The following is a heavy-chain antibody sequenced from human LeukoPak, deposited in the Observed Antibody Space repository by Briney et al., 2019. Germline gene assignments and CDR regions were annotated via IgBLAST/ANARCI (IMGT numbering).Heavy chain of an antibody. Sequence: GGSLRLSCAASGFTFSSYSMNWVRQAPGKGLEWVSSISSSSSYIYYADSVKGRFTISRDNAKNSLYLQMNSLRAEDTAVYYCARDNWNEAGTFDYWGQGTLVTVSS. CDR1: GFTFSSYS. D-gene: IGHD1-1*01. CDR3: ARDNWNEAGTFDY. V-gene: IGHV3-21*01. CDR2: ISSSSSYI. J-gene: IGHJ4*02.